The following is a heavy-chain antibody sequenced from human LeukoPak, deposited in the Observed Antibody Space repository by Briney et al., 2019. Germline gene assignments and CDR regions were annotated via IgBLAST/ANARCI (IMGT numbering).Heavy chain of an antibody. J-gene: IGHJ6*03. CDR1: GGSFSGYY. CDR3: ARRHNLGYFSGGSCYSFRGYMDV. CDR2: INHSGST. V-gene: IGHV4-34*01. Sequence: PSETLSLTCAVYGGSFSGYYWSWIRQPPGTGLEWIGEINHSGSTNYNPSLKSRVTISVDTSKNQFSLKLSSVTAADTAVDYCARRHNLGYFSGGSCYSFRGYMDVWGKGTTVTISS. D-gene: IGHD2-15*01.